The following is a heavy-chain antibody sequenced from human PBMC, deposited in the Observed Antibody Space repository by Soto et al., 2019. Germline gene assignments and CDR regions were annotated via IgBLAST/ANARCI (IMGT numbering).Heavy chain of an antibody. CDR1: GFTFRSYA. CDR3: AKGQDAIVLMVYPRLTGFDY. D-gene: IGHD2-8*01. CDR2: ISGSGGST. J-gene: IGHJ4*02. Sequence: QPGGSLRLSCSASGFTFRSYAMSWVRQAPGKGLEWVSAISGSGGSTYYADSVKGRFTISRDNSKNTLYLQMNSLRAEDTAVYYCAKGQDAIVLMVYPRLTGFDYWGQGTLVTVSS. V-gene: IGHV3-23*01.